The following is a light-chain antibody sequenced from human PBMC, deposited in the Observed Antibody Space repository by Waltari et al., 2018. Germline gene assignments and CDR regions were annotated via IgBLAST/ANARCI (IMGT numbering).Light chain of an antibody. CDR1: NIGTKS. J-gene: IGLJ2*01. CDR2: VDR. CDR3: QVWYSITVV. V-gene: IGLV3-21*02. Sequence: SYILTQPPSVSVAPGQTARVTCGGNNIGTKSVHWYQQKPGQAPVPVVSVDRDRPSGIPERFSGSTSGNTATLTISRVEVGDEADYSCQVWYSITVVFGGGTKLIVL.